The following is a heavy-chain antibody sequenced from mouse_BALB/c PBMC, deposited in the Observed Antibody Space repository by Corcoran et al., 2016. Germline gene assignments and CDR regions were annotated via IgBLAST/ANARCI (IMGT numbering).Heavy chain of an antibody. D-gene: IGHD3-3*01. CDR3: ARGDSSNFDY. CDR1: GYTFTNYG. J-gene: IGHJ2*01. CDR2: INTYTGEP. Sequence: QIPLVQSGKEGKKPGETVKISCKASGYTFTNYGMNWVKQAPGKGLKWMGSINTYTGEPTYADDFKGRFAFSLETAASTALLQINNLKKEDIATYFCARGDSSNFDYWGQGTTLTVSS. V-gene: IGHV9-1*02.